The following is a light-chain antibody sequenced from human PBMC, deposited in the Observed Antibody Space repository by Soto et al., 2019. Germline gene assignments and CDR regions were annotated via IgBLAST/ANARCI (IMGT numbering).Light chain of an antibody. CDR1: QSFSTW. CDR3: QEYSRYPYT. V-gene: IGKV1-5*03. CDR2: RTS. J-gene: IGKJ2*01. Sequence: DIQMTQSPSTLSVSVGDRVTITCRASQSFSTWLAGYQQKPGKAPKLLIYRTSTLKNGVPSRFSGSGSGTEFTLTITSLQPDYFATYFWQEYSRYPYTFGQGTKLEIK.